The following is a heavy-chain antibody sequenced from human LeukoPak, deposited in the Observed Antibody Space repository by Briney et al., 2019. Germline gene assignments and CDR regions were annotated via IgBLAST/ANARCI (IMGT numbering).Heavy chain of an antibody. CDR1: GFTFSNFW. Sequence: PGGSLRLSCAASGFTFSNFWMSWVRQVPGEGLEWVSSISGGGETTYYADSAKGGFTISRDNSQNTLYLQMNSLRAEDTAVYYCARDYADYVGYFFFDYWGQGTLVTVSS. CDR2: ISGGGETT. CDR3: ARDYADYVGYFFFDY. J-gene: IGHJ4*02. D-gene: IGHD4-17*01. V-gene: IGHV3-23*01.